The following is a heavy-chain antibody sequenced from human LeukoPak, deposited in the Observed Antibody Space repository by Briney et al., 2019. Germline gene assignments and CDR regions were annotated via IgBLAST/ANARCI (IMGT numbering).Heavy chain of an antibody. J-gene: IGHJ4*02. V-gene: IGHV3-30*02. CDR1: GFTFSSYG. Sequence: GGSLRLSCAASGFTFSSYGMHWVRQAPGKGLEWVAFIRFDGSTKYYADSVKGRYTISRDNSENTLHLQMNSLRAEDTAVYYCAKSSYCSSTSCYLPLDYWGQGTLVSVSS. CDR2: IRFDGSTK. CDR3: AKSSYCSSTSCYLPLDY. D-gene: IGHD2-2*01.